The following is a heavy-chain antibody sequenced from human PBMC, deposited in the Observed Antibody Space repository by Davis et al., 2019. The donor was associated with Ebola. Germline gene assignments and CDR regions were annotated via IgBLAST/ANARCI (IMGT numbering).Heavy chain of an antibody. Sequence: GESLKISCSASGFTFSDYCMSWIRHAPGKGLEWVSSISSSGSTIYYADSVKGRFTISRDNSKNTRYLQMSSLRSEDTAVYYCVTRSGTDDYWGQGTLVTVSS. J-gene: IGHJ4*02. D-gene: IGHD2-15*01. CDR1: GFTFSDYC. CDR3: VTRSGTDDY. V-gene: IGHV3-11*04. CDR2: ISSSGSTI.